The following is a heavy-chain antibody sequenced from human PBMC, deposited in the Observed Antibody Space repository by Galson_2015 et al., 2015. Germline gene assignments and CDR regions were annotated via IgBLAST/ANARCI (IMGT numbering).Heavy chain of an antibody. J-gene: IGHJ6*02. CDR2: IKSKTDGGTT. CDR1: GFTFSNAW. V-gene: IGHV3-15*01. Sequence: SLRLSCAASGFTFSNAWMSWVRQAPGKGLEWVGRIKSKTDGGTTDYAAPVKGRFTISRDDSKNTLYLQMNSLKTEDTAVYYCTTLRPLAYYYYYGMDVWGQGTTVTVSS. CDR3: TTLRPLAYYYYYGMDV. D-gene: IGHD2-21*01.